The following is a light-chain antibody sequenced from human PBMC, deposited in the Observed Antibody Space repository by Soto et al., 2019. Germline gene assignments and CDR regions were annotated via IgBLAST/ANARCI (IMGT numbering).Light chain of an antibody. J-gene: IGKJ5*01. CDR3: QQYNNWPFS. Sequence: ESVLTQSPGTLSLSPGERATLSYRASQSVSSNYLAWYQQKPGQAPRLLIYGASTRATGIPDRFSGTGSETDFTLTISGLQSEDSAVYFCQQYNNWPFSFGQGTLLEI. CDR1: QSVSSNY. CDR2: GAS. V-gene: IGKV3-20*01.